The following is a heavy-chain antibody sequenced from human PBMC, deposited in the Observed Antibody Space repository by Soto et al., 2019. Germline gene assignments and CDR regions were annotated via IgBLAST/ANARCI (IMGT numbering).Heavy chain of an antibody. V-gene: IGHV3-64D*06. Sequence: GALRLSCSASGFIFRSYTMYWVRQAPGKGLEYVSAISSNGGSTYDADSVKDRFIISRDNSKNTLYLQTRGLRAEDTAVYYCVKGGYSYAYIAFDIWGQGTMVTVSS. CDR3: VKGGYSYAYIAFDI. CDR2: ISSNGGST. J-gene: IGHJ3*02. D-gene: IGHD3-16*01. CDR1: GFIFRSYT.